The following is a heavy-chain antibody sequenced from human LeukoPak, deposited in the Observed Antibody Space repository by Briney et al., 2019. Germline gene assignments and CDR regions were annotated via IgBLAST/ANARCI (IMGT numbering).Heavy chain of an antibody. CDR1: GFTFSDYN. J-gene: IGHJ4*02. V-gene: IGHV3-11*01. Sequence: PGGSLRLSCAASGFTFSDYNMRWIRQAPGKGLEWVSSISRSGSTKYYADSVKGRFTISRDNAKNSLFLQMNSLRAEDTAVYYCAKVPTAAGIIDFDYWGQGTLVTVSS. D-gene: IGHD6-13*01. CDR3: AKVPTAAGIIDFDY. CDR2: ISRSGSTK.